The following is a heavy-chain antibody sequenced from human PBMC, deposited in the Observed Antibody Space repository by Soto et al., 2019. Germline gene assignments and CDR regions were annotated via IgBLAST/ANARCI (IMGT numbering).Heavy chain of an antibody. CDR2: IYYSGST. J-gene: IGHJ6*02. V-gene: IGHV4-59*01. Sequence: SETLSLTCTVSGVSISSYYWSWIRQPPGKGLEWIGYIYYSGSTNYNPSLKSRVTISVDTSKNQFSLKLSSVTAADTAVYYCASGNRYYDFWSGYQYGMDVWGQGTTVT. CDR3: ASGNRYYDFWSGYQYGMDV. CDR1: GVSISSYY. D-gene: IGHD3-3*01.